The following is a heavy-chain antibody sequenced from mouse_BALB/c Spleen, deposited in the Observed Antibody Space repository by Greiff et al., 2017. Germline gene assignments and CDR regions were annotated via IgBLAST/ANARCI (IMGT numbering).Heavy chain of an antibody. V-gene: IGHV2-6-7*01. CDR1: GFSLTGYG. CDR3: ARDRGACDGEYYAMDD. J-gene: IGHJ4*01. D-gene: IGHD3-1*01. Sequence: QVTLKVSGPGLVAPSQSLSITCTVSGFSLTGYGVHWVRQPPGQGLEWLGMIWGDGSTDYNSALKSSLSISKDNSKSQVFLKMNSLQTDDTARYYCARDRGACDGEYYAMDDWGQGTSVTVSS. CDR2: IWGDGST.